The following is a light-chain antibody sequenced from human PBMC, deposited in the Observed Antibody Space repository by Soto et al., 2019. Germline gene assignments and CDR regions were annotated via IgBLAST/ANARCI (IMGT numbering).Light chain of an antibody. J-gene: IGKJ4*01. V-gene: IGKV1-39*01. CDR1: ETITRY. CDR2: GAS. Sequence: DIQLTQSPSTLSASVGDRVIISCRASETITRYLNWYQSKPGKAPRLLISGASSLQSGVPSRFSGSYSGTDFTLTISSLQPEDFATYYCQQSYSNPLTFGGGTKVDIK. CDR3: QQSYSNPLT.